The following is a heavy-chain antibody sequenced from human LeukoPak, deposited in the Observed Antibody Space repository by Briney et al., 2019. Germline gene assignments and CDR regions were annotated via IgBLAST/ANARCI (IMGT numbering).Heavy chain of an antibody. CDR2: MKGDGSEK. J-gene: IGHJ5*02. D-gene: IGHD6-19*01. CDR3: ARQVQYRSGYFPPDP. Sequence: GGSLRLSCAASGFTFSNYWMSWVHQAPGKGLEWVANMKGDGSEKHYVDSMKGRFAISRDNAKNSLYLQMNSLTAEDTAVYYCARQVQYRSGYFPPDPWGQGTLVTVSS. CDR1: GFTFSNYW. V-gene: IGHV3-7*01.